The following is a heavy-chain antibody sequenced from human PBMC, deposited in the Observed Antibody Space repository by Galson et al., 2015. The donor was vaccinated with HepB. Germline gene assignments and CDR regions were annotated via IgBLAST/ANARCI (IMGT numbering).Heavy chain of an antibody. CDR2: ISSSSTL. CDR1: GFTLSNYS. D-gene: IGHD2-2*01. CDR3: AREIPSLYCRTTSCYYYYYMDV. Sequence: SLRLSCAVSGFTLSNYSMNWVRQAPGKGPEWVSYISSSSTLYHTDSVKGRFTISRDNAKSSLYLQMNSLRDEDTAVYYCAREIPSLYCRTTSCYYYYYMDVWGKGTTVTVSS. V-gene: IGHV3-48*02. J-gene: IGHJ6*03.